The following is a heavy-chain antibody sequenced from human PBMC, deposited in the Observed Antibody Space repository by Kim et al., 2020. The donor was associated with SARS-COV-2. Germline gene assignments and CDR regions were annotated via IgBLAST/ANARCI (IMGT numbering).Heavy chain of an antibody. CDR3: ATGVAVAGTPSDYYYYYGMDV. D-gene: IGHD6-19*01. Sequence: ASVKVSCKVSGYTLTELSMHWVRQAPGKGLEWMGGFDPEDGETIYAQKFQGRVTMTEDTSTDTAYMELSSLRSEDTAVYYCATGVAVAGTPSDYYYYYGMDVWRQGTAVTVP. V-gene: IGHV1-24*01. CDR2: FDPEDGET. J-gene: IGHJ6*02. CDR1: GYTLTELS.